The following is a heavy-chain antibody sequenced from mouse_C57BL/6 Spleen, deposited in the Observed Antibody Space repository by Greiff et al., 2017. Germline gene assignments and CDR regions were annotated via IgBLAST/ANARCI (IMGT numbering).Heavy chain of an antibody. Sequence: EVKVVESGGGLVKPGGSLKLSCAASGFTFSSYAMSWVRQTPEKRLEWVATISDGGGYTYYPDNVKGRFTISRDNAKNTLYLQRSHRTSEDTARDYCARDGGVDYAMDYWGQGTSVTVSS. CDR1: GFTFSSYA. CDR3: ARDGGVDYAMDY. J-gene: IGHJ4*01. D-gene: IGHD1-1*01. CDR2: ISDGGGYT. V-gene: IGHV5-4*01.